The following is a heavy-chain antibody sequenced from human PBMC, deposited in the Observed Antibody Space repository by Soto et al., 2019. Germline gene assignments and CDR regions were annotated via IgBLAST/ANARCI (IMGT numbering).Heavy chain of an antibody. Sequence: PGGSLRLSCAASGFTFSGSAMHWVRQASGKGLEWVGRIRSKANSYATAYAASVKGRFTISRDDSKNTAYLQMNSLKTEDTAVYYCTRHGEIAYYYYYYMDVWGKGITVTVSS. CDR3: TRHGEIAYYYYYYMDV. D-gene: IGHD2-21*01. J-gene: IGHJ6*03. CDR2: IRSKANSYAT. CDR1: GFTFSGSA. V-gene: IGHV3-73*01.